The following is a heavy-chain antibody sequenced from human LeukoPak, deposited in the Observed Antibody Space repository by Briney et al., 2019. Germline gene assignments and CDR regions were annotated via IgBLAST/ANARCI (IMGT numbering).Heavy chain of an antibody. V-gene: IGHV4-61*02. J-gene: IGHJ4*02. CDR3: ASTGAYYGDYVNY. CDR2: IYTSGST. Sequence: PSETLSLTCTVSGGSISSGSYYWSWIRQPAGKGLEWIGRIYTSGSTNYNPSLKSRVTISVDTSKNQFSLKLSSVTAADAAVYYCASTGAYYGDYVNYWGQGTLVTVSS. D-gene: IGHD4-17*01. CDR1: GGSISSGSYY.